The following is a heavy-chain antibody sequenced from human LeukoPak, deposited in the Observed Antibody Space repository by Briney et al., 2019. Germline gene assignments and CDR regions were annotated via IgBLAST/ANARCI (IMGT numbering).Heavy chain of an antibody. V-gene: IGHV1-69*04. CDR1: GGTFSSYA. CDR3: ARDRDYCSGGSCLPFDP. CDR2: IIPILGIA. Sequence: FSVKVSCKASGGTFSSYAISWVRQAPGQGLEWRGRIIPILGIANYAQKFQGRVTITADKSTSTAYMELSSLRSEDTAVYYCARDRDYCSGGSCLPFDPWGQGTLVTVSS. J-gene: IGHJ5*02. D-gene: IGHD2-15*01.